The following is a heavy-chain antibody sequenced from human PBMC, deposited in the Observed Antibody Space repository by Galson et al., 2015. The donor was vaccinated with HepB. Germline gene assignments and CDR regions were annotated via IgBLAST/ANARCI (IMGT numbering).Heavy chain of an antibody. CDR3: ARLVASGTAREIDY. CDR2: IIPIFGTA. D-gene: IGHD5-18*01. V-gene: IGHV1-69*13. Sequence: SVKVSCKASGGTFSSYAISWVRQAPGQGLEWMGGIIPIFGTANYAQKFQGRVTITADESTSTAYMELSSLRSEDTAVYYCARLVASGTAREIDYWGQGTLVTVSS. CDR1: GGTFSSYA. J-gene: IGHJ4*02.